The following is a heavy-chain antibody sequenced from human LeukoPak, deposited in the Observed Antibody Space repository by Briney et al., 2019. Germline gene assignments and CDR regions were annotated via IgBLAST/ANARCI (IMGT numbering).Heavy chain of an antibody. CDR2: MSPNSGDT. V-gene: IGHV1-8*01. J-gene: IGHJ4*02. D-gene: IGHD7-27*01. Sequence: ASVKVSCKASGYTFTSYDFNWVRQATGQRPEWMGWMSPNSGDTGYAQKFQDRVTMTRNTSISTAYMELSSLRSDDTAVYYCARGPPNWGYDYWGPGTLVTVS. CDR1: GYTFTSYD. CDR3: ARGPPNWGYDY.